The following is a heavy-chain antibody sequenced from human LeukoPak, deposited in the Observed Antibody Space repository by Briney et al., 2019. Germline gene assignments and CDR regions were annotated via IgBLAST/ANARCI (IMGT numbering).Heavy chain of an antibody. D-gene: IGHD3-10*01. CDR3: TRGRSKSSYPPVDY. CDR1: GYFFTDYF. J-gene: IGHJ4*02. Sequence: ASVKVSCKASGYFFTDYFIHWVRQAPGQGLEWMGWLSPSSSDTKYAQSFQGTGTMTRDTSINTAYLELSSFSSGDTAVYFCTRGRSKSSYPPVDYWGQGTLVTVSS. CDR2: LSPSSSDT. V-gene: IGHV1-2*02.